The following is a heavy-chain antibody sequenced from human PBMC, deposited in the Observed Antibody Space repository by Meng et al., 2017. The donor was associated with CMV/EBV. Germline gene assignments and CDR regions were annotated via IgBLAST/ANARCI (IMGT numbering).Heavy chain of an antibody. CDR2: INPNSGGT. V-gene: IGHV1-2*02. D-gene: IGHD1-1*01. Sequence: ASVKVSCKASGYTFTGYYMHWVRQAPGQGLEWMGWINPNSGGTNYAQKFQGRVTMTRDTSISTAYMELSRLRSDDTAVYYCARESHGTTGTTPVDGFDPWGQGTLVTVSS. CDR3: ARESHGTTGTTPVDGFDP. J-gene: IGHJ5*02. CDR1: GYTFTGYY.